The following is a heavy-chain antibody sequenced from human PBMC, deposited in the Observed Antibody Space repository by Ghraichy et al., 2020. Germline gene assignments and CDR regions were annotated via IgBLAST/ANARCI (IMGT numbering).Heavy chain of an antibody. CDR1: GFSFSSYW. J-gene: IGHJ4*02. CDR2: INQDATDK. CDR3: ARDVGYCADC. V-gene: IGHV3-7*01. Sequence: GGSLGLSCAASGFSFSSYWMTWVRQAPGKGLEWVANINQDATDKNYVDSVKGRFTISRDNAKNSLYLQMNSLRAEDTAVYYCARDVGYCADCWGQGTLVTVSS. D-gene: IGHD2-15*01.